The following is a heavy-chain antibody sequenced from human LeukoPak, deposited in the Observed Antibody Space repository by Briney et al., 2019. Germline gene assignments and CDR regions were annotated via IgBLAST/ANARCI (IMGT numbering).Heavy chain of an antibody. V-gene: IGHV4-59*01. CDR3: AREGWELAFDY. J-gene: IGHJ4*02. D-gene: IGHD3-10*01. Sequence: SETLSLTCTVSGGSISSYYWSWIRQPPGKGLEWIGYIYYSGSTNYNPSLKSRVTISVDTSKNQFSLKLSSVTAADTAVYYCAREGWELAFDYWGQGALVTVSS. CDR1: GGSISSYY. CDR2: IYYSGST.